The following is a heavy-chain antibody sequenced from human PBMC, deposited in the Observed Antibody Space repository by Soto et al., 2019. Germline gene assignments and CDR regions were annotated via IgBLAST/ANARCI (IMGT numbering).Heavy chain of an antibody. V-gene: IGHV1-46*01. Sequence: QVQLVQSGAEVKKPGASVKVSCKASGYTFTSYYMHWVRQAPGQGLEWMVIINPSGGSTSYAQKFLGRVTMTRDTSTSTVYMELSSLSSEYTAVYYCARAPPYMAYMDVWGQGTTVTVSS. D-gene: IGHD2-2*02. J-gene: IGHJ6*03. CDR1: GYTFTSYY. CDR3: ARAPPYMAYMDV. CDR2: INPSGGST.